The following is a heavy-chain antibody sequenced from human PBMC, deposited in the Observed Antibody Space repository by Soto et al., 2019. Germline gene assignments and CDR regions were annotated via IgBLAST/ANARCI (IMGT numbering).Heavy chain of an antibody. CDR3: ARELKYCSSTSCPRRFDY. D-gene: IGHD2-2*01. V-gene: IGHV1-8*01. J-gene: IGHJ4*02. CDR2: MNTNSGNT. Sequence: QVQLVQSGAEVKKPGASVKVSCKASGYTFTSYDINWVRQATGQGLEWMGWMNTNSGNTGYAQKFQGRVTMTRNTSISTAYMELSSLRSEDTAVYYCARELKYCSSTSCPRRFDYWGQGTLVTVSS. CDR1: GYTFTSYD.